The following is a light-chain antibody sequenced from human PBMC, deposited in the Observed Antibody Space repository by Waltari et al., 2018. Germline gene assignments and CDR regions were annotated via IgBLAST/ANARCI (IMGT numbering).Light chain of an antibody. CDR2: RNN. J-gene: IGLJ2*01. CDR1: SSNIGTNY. CDR3: AACDDSLSAVV. V-gene: IGLV1-47*01. Sequence: QSLLTQSPSTSGTPGQRVTISCSGSSSNIGTNYVYWYQQLPGTAPKLLITRNNQRPAGVPDRFSGSKSGTSASLAINGLRSEDEAVYYCAACDDSLSAVVFGGGTRLTVL.